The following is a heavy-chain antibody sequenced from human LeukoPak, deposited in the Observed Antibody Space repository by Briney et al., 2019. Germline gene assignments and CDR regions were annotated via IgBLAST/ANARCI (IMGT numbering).Heavy chain of an antibody. V-gene: IGHV3-30-3*01. CDR3: ARARVAGDIVTTVSDY. Sequence: GGSLRLSCAASGFTFSNYAMHWVRQAPGKGLEWVAVISYDGSSKYFADSVKGRFTISRDNSKNTLHLQMYSLRAEDTAVYYCARARVAGDIVTTVSDYWGQGTLVTVSS. CDR1: GFTFSNYA. D-gene: IGHD5-12*01. CDR2: ISYDGSSK. J-gene: IGHJ4*02.